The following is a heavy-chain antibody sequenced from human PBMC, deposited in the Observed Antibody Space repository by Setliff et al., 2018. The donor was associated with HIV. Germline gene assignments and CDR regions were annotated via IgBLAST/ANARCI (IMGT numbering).Heavy chain of an antibody. D-gene: IGHD4-4*01. V-gene: IGHV1-69*05. Sequence: ASVKVSCKASGGTFSSYAISWVRQAPGQGLEWMGGIIPIFGTANYAQKFQGRVTITTDETTSTAYMELSSLRSEDTAVYYCARAPTVTTYYFDYWGQGTLVTVSS. J-gene: IGHJ4*02. CDR1: GGTFSSYA. CDR2: IIPIFGTA. CDR3: ARAPTVTTYYFDY.